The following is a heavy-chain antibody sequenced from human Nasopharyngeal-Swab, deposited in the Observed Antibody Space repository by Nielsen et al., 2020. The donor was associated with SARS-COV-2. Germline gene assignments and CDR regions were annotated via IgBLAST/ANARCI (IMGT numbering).Heavy chain of an antibody. Sequence: SEKLSLTCDVSGGSFSGYYWSWIRQPPGKGLVWIGEINQSGSTNYNPSLRSRVTISVDTSKNQFSLRLTSVTAADTAVYYCARGLSRIVPSPFLGLGPYYSYYYMDVWGKGTTVTVSS. V-gene: IGHV4-34*01. CDR2: INQSGST. J-gene: IGHJ6*03. CDR1: GGSFSGYY. CDR3: ARGLSRIVPSPFLGLGPYYSYYYMDV. D-gene: IGHD2-8*01.